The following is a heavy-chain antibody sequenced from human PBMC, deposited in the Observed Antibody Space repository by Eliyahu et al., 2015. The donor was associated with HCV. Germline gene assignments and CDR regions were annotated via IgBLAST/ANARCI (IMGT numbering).Heavy chain of an antibody. D-gene: IGHD5-24*01. V-gene: IGHV3-9*01. CDR3: AKGRDGYNYPFDY. Sequence: EVQLVESGGGLVQPGGSLRLSCAXSGFXFDAYAMPWVRQVPGKGLEWVAGITWKGNIGYADSVKGRFTISRDNAKNSLYVQMNSLRTEDTALYYCAKGRDGYNYPFDYWGQGTLVTVSS. J-gene: IGHJ4*02. CDR1: GFXFDAYA. CDR2: ITWKGNI.